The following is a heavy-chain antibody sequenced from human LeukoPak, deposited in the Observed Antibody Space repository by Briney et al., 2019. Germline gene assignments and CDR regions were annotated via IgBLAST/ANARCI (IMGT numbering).Heavy chain of an antibody. D-gene: IGHD5-12*01. J-gene: IGHJ4*02. CDR3: ARGGRVDIVATALDY. CDR1: GYTFTDYY. CDR2: INPNSGGT. V-gene: IGHV1-2*02. Sequence: GASVKVSCKASGYTFTDYYMHWVRQAPGQGLEWMGWINPNSGGTNFAQNFQGRVSMTRDTSISTAYMELSSLRSDDTAVYYCARGGRVDIVATALDYWGQGTLVTVSS.